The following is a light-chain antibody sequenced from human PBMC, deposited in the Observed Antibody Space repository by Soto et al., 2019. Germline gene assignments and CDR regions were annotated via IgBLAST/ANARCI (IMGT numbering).Light chain of an antibody. Sequence: EVVLTQSPGTLSLSPGERATLSCRASQSVADSYLAWYQQKPGRAPRLLFYAATRRATGIPDRFSGSESGTDFTLNISTLERDDYAVYYCHHFGRFQETVGQGTKVE. J-gene: IGKJ1*01. V-gene: IGKV3-20*01. CDR1: QSVADSY. CDR2: AAT. CDR3: HHFGRFQET.